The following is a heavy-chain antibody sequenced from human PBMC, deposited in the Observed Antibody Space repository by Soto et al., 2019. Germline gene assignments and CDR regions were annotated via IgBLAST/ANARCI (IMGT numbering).Heavy chain of an antibody. CDR1: GFTFRSYA. CDR2: ISYHGSNK. D-gene: IGHD3-3*01. CDR3: AKVAKSGVGIEYFDS. V-gene: IGHV3-30-3*01. Sequence: GSLRLSFAASGFTFRSYAIHWGRQAPGKGLEWVSVISYHGSNKYYAVSVKGRFTISRDNSKNTMYLEIDRLRADDTALYYCAKVAKSGVGIEYFDSWGQGSLVTVSS. J-gene: IGHJ4*02.